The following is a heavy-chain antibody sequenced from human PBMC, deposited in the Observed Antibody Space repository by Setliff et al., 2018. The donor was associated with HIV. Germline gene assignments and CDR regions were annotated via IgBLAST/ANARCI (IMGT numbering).Heavy chain of an antibody. V-gene: IGHV1-3*01. CDR3: ARDEGELRFLAL. D-gene: IGHD3-3*01. CDR1: GYTFTNYA. J-gene: IGHJ4*02. CDR2: INAGNGNT. Sequence: GASVKVSCKASGYTFTNYAMHWVRQAPGQRLEWMGWINAGNGNTKYSQKFQGRVTITRDTSASTAYMELRSLRSDDTAVYYCARDEGELRFLALWGQGTLVTVPQ.